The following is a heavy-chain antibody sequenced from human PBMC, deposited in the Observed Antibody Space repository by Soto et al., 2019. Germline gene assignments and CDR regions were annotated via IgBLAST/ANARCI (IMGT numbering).Heavy chain of an antibody. D-gene: IGHD3-10*01. CDR3: AKDLSAMVRGVIRSRCGMDV. CDR1: GFTFSSYG. J-gene: IGHJ6*02. V-gene: IGHV3-30*18. CDR2: ISYDGSNK. Sequence: QVQLVESGGGVVQPGRSLRLSCAASGFTFSSYGMHWVRQAPGKGLEWVAVISYDGSNKYYADSVKGRFTISRDNSKNTLYLQMNSLRAEDTAVYYCAKDLSAMVRGVIRSRCGMDVWGQGTTVTVSS.